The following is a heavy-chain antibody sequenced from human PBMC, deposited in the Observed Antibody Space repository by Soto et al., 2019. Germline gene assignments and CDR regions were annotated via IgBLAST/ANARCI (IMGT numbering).Heavy chain of an antibody. V-gene: IGHV4-59*08. J-gene: IGHJ4*02. Sequence: QVQLQESGPGLVKPSETLSLTCTVSRGSISSYYWNWIRQPPGKGLEWIGYIYYSGTTYYNPSLTGRLTISIATSKKQFSLRLSSVTAADTAVYHCATYDSSGLAFWGQGTLVTVSS. D-gene: IGHD3-22*01. CDR1: RGSISSYY. CDR3: ATYDSSGLAF. CDR2: IYYSGTT.